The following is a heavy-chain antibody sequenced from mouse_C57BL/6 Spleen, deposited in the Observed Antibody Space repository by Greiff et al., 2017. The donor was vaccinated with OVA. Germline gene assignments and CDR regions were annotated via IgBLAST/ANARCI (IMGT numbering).Heavy chain of an antibody. J-gene: IGHJ2*01. D-gene: IGHD3-1*01. CDR1: GYTFTSYW. CDR2: IDPSDSYT. Sequence: QVQLQQPGAELVMPGASVKLSCKASGYTFTSYWMHWVKQRPGQGLEWIGEIDPSDSYTNYNQKFKGKSTLTVDKSSSTAYMQLSSLTSEDSAGYYCARYHRGYFDYWGQGTTLTVSS. CDR3: ARYHRGYFDY. V-gene: IGHV1-69*01.